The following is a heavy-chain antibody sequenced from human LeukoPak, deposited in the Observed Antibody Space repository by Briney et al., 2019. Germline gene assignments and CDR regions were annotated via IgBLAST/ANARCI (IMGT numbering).Heavy chain of an antibody. Sequence: ASVKVSCKASGYNFTEYIMNWVRQAPGQGLEFMGWITTNTGNPTYAQGFTGRSVFSLDTSVSTAYLQISSLKPEDTAVYYCARDYTLALGTTTYFQHWGQGTLVTVSS. CDR2: ITTNTGNP. D-gene: IGHD1-7*01. CDR1: GYNFTEYI. J-gene: IGHJ1*01. CDR3: ARDYTLALGTTTYFQH. V-gene: IGHV7-4-1*02.